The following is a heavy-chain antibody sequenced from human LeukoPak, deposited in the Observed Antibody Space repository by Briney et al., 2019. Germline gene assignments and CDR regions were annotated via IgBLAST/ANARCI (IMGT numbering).Heavy chain of an antibody. J-gene: IGHJ4*02. D-gene: IGHD6-19*01. CDR2: IYNGGST. CDR3: AQTTGWPGFDY. CDR1: GASTSTYY. Sequence: PSETLSLTCIVSGASTSTYYWSWIRQPPGKGLEWIGYIYNGGSTKYNPSLKSRVTISVDTSKNQFSLKVTSLTAADTPMYYCAQTTGWPGFDYWGQGALVTVSS. V-gene: IGHV4-59*08.